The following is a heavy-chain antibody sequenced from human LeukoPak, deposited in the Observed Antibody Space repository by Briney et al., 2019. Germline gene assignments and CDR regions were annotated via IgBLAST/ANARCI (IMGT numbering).Heavy chain of an antibody. J-gene: IGHJ4*02. D-gene: IGHD1-26*01. Sequence: SETLSLTCNVSGGSITSYYWSWIRQPPGKGLEWIGDVYYTGRTDYNSSHKSRVTISVDTSRSQFSLKLSSVTTADTAVYYCARAPPRGVGPTHFDYWGQGILVTVSS. CDR3: ARAPPRGVGPTHFDY. CDR1: GGSITSYY. CDR2: VYYTGRT. V-gene: IGHV4-59*01.